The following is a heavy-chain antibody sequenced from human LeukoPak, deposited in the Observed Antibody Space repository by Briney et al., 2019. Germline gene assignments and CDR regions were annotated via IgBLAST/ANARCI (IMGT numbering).Heavy chain of an antibody. D-gene: IGHD3-10*01. CDR2: IYSGVST. Sequence: PGGSLRLSCAASGFSFISNYMSWVRQAPGKGLEWVSVIYSGVSTYYADSVKGQFTISRDNSKNTLYLQMSSLRAEDTAVYYCARDSRGGSGSYYNRGGFDYWGQGTLVTVSS. CDR1: GFSFISNY. J-gene: IGHJ4*02. V-gene: IGHV3-53*01. CDR3: ARDSRGGSGSYYNRGGFDY.